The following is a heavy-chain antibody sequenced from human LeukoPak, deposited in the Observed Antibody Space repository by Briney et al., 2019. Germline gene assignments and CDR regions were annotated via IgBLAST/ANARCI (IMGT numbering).Heavy chain of an antibody. V-gene: IGHV3-23*01. J-gene: IGHJ4*02. D-gene: IGHD4/OR15-4a*01. Sequence: GGSLRLSCSASGFTFINYAMSWVRQAPGKGLEWDSAISNSGDSTNYADSVKGRFTISRDNSKNSLYLQMSSLRAEDTAIYYCAKDSGVITTMYYFDYWGQGTLVTVSS. CDR2: ISNSGDST. CDR3: AKDSGVITTMYYFDY. CDR1: GFTFINYA.